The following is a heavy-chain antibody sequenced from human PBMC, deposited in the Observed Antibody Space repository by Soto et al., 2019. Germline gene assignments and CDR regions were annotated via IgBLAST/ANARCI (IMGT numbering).Heavy chain of an antibody. V-gene: IGHV1-8*01. CDR1: GYTFISYD. J-gene: IGHJ5*02. CDR3: ARVRYNWNGRTRNWFDP. Sequence: QVQLVQSGAEVKKPGASVKVSCKASGYTFISYDINWVRQATGQGLEWMGWMNPNSGNTGYAQKFQGRVTMTRNTSISTAYMELSSLRSEDTAVYYCARVRYNWNGRTRNWFDPWGQGTLVTVSS. CDR2: MNPNSGNT. D-gene: IGHD1-20*01.